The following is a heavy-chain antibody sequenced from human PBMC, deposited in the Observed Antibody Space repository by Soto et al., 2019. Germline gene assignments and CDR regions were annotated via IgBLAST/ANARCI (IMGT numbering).Heavy chain of an antibody. CDR1: GGTFSSYA. D-gene: IGHD3-22*01. J-gene: IGHJ6*02. V-gene: IGHV1-69*01. CDR3: SRDPISMTSTLYPQYYYDCMDV. CDR2: IIPIFGTA. Sequence: QVQLVQSGAEVKKPGSSVKVSCKASGGTFSSYAISWVRQAPGQGLEWMGGIIPIFGTANYAQKLQGRVTITADESTSTAYMELRRLRFEDTAVYYCSRDPISMTSTLYPQYYYDCMDVWGQGTKVTVSS.